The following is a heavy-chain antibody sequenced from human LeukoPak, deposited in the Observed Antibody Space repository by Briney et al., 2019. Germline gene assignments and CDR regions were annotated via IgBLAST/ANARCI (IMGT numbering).Heavy chain of an antibody. CDR3: ARSRYYDILTGYYEYYYYYYMDV. CDR1: GYSISSGYY. Sequence: SETLSLTCTVSGYSISSGYYWGWIRQPPGQGLEWIGSIYHSGSTYYNPSLKSRVTISVDTSKNQFSLKLSSVTAADTAVYYCARSRYYDILTGYYEYYYYYYMDVWGKGPRSPSP. J-gene: IGHJ6*03. D-gene: IGHD3-9*01. V-gene: IGHV4-38-2*02. CDR2: IYHSGST.